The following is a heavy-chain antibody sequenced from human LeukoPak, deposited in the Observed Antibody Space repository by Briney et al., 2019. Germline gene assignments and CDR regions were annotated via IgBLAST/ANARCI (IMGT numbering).Heavy chain of an antibody. CDR1: RFTFSTYT. V-gene: IGHV3-21*01. CDR3: ARDRTTVTTFDY. J-gene: IGHJ4*02. Sequence: AGGSLRLSCAASRFTFSTYTMNWVRQAPGKGLEWVSSISSSSSYIYYADSVKGRFTISRDNAKNSLYLQMNTLRAEDTAVCYCARDRTTVTTFDYWGQGTLVTVPS. D-gene: IGHD4-17*01. CDR2: ISSSSSYI.